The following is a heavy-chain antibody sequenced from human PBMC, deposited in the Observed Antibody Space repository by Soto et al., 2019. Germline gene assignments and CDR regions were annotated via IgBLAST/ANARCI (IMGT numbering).Heavy chain of an antibody. D-gene: IGHD6-6*01. V-gene: IGHV4-39*01. Sequence: SETLSLTCTVSGGSISSSSYYWGWIRQPPGKGLEWIGSIYYSGSTYYNPSLKSRVTISVDTSKNQFSLKLSSVTAADTAVYYCARSIAARAPIDYWGQGTLVTVS. CDR2: IYYSGST. CDR1: GGSISSSSYY. J-gene: IGHJ4*02. CDR3: ARSIAARAPIDY.